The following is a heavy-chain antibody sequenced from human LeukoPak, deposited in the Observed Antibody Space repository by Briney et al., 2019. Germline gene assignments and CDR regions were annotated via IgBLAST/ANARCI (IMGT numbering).Heavy chain of an antibody. CDR1: GYSYTSYW. CDR3: AKQGIEAAGRGEYYFDY. D-gene: IGHD6-13*01. J-gene: IGHJ4*02. V-gene: IGHV5-51*01. Sequence: GESLKISCKGSGYSYTSYWIGWVRQMPGKGLEWMGVIYLGDSDTRYSPSFQGQVTISADKSISTAYLQWSSLKASDTAMYYCAKQGIEAAGRGEYYFDYWGQGTLVTVSS. CDR2: IYLGDSDT.